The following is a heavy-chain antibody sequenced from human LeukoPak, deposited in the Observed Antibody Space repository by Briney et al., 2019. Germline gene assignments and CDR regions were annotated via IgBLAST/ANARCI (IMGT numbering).Heavy chain of an antibody. Sequence: PGCSLRLSCAASRFTFSNYNVNWVRPAPGKGLEWISYISSSSSMIYYADSVQDRFTITRDNTKNSLYLQMNSLRAEDTAVYYCARVPVAADGTCVDFWGQGTLVTVSS. CDR2: ISSSSSMI. V-gene: IGHV3-48*04. CDR3: ARVPVAADGTCVDF. J-gene: IGHJ4*02. CDR1: RFTFSNYN. D-gene: IGHD6-13*01.